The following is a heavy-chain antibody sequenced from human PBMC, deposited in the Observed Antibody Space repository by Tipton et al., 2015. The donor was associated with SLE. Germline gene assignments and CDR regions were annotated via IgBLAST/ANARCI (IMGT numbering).Heavy chain of an antibody. CDR2: IDTAEAT. Sequence: GSLRLSCAASGFVFSHFVMTWVRQAPGKGLEWVSTIDTAEATYYADSLRGRFIISRDNSKNTVFLHMNSLRDEDTARYYCVQDPGWLVPISFHHWGEGTVVTVSS. D-gene: IGHD6-19*01. J-gene: IGHJ4*02. CDR1: GFVFSHFV. V-gene: IGHV3-23*01. CDR3: VQDPGWLVPISFHH.